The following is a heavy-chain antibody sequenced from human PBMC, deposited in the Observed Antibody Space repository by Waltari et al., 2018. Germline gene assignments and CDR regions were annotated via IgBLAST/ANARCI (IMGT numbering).Heavy chain of an antibody. Sequence: EVHLSESGGGLVQPGGSLRLSCAASGFTFSSYGMSWGRQAPGKGLECVSAISANGGGTYYADSVRGRFTISRDNSQNILYLQMNSLRDEDTAVYYCAKGVRGDLYGPDYWGQGALVTVSS. CDR3: AKGVRGDLYGPDY. CDR1: GFTFSSYG. CDR2: ISANGGGT. D-gene: IGHD2-21*02. J-gene: IGHJ4*02. V-gene: IGHV3-23*01.